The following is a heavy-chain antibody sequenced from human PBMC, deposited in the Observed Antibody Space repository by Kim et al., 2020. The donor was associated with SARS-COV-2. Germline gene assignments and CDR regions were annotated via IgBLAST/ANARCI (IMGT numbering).Heavy chain of an antibody. J-gene: IGHJ4*02. CDR2: ISSSSSYI. D-gene: IGHD3-3*01. V-gene: IGHV3-21*01. CDR3: ARALRFLEWFDGARGRAFDDPSLAQYYFDY. Sequence: GGSLRLSCAASGFTFSSYSMNWVRQAPGKGLEWVSSISSSSSYIYYADSVKGRFTISRDNAKNSLYLQMNSLRAEDTAVYYCARALRFLEWFDGARGRAFDDPSLAQYYFDYWGQGTLVTVSS. CDR1: GFTFSSYS.